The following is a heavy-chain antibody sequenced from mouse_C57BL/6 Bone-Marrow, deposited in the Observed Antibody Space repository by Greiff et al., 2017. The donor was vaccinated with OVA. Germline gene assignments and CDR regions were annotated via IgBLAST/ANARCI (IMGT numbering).Heavy chain of an antibody. V-gene: IGHV1-64*01. CDR1: GYTFTSYW. CDR3: AQLRGDAMDY. D-gene: IGHD1-1*01. Sequence: QVQLQQPGAKLVKPGASVKLSCKASGYTFTSYWMHWVKQRPGQGLEWIGMIHPNSGSTNYNEKFKSKATLTVDKSSSTAYMQLSSLTSEDSAVYYCAQLRGDAMDYWGQGTSGTVSS. CDR2: IHPNSGST. J-gene: IGHJ4*01.